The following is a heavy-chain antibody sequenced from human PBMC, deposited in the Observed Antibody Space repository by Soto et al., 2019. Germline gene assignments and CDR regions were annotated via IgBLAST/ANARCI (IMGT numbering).Heavy chain of an antibody. D-gene: IGHD2-2*01. J-gene: IGHJ6*02. V-gene: IGHV1-69*13. CDR2: IIPIFGTA. CDR3: ARAGRIVLVPAANAPSPRYYYGMDV. Sequence: SVKVSCKASGGTFSSYAISWVLQAPGQGLEWMGGIIPIFGTANYAQKFQGRVTITADESTSTAYMELSSLRSEDTAVYYCARAGRIVLVPAANAPSPRYYYGMDVWGQGTTVTVSS. CDR1: GGTFSSYA.